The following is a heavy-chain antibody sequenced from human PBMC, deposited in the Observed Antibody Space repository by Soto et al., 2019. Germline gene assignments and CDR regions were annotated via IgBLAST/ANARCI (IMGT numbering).Heavy chain of an antibody. CDR1: GYTFTSYA. Sequence: ASVRVSCKASGYTFTSYAMHWVRQAPGQRREWMGWINAGNGNTKYSQKFQGRVTITRDTSASTAYMELSSLRSEDTAVYYCARGDDILTGYYWGPYYYYMDVWGKGTTVTVSS. V-gene: IGHV1-3*01. J-gene: IGHJ6*03. D-gene: IGHD3-9*01. CDR2: INAGNGNT. CDR3: ARGDDILTGYYWGPYYYYMDV.